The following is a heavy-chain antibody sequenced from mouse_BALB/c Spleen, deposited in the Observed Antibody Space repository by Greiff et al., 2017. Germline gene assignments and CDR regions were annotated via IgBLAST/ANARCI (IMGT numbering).Heavy chain of an antibody. Sequence: EVKLVESGGGLVKPGGSLKLSCAASGFTFSSYAMSWVRQSPEKRLEWVAEISSGGSYTYYPDTVTGRFTISRDNAKNTLYLEMSGLRTEDTAMCYCASVGYAMDYWGQGTSVTVSS. CDR1: GFTFSSYA. CDR3: ASVGYAMDY. V-gene: IGHV5-9-4*01. CDR2: ISSGGSYT. J-gene: IGHJ4*01.